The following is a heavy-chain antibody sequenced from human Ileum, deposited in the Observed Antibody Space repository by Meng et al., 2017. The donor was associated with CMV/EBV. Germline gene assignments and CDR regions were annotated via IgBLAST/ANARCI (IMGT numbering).Heavy chain of an antibody. CDR1: GGSIISNNW. Sequence: SETLSLTCAVSGGSIISNNWWSWVRQPPGKGLEWIGEIYYSGNTKYNPSLKSRVTISLDKSKNQFSLHVTSVTAADTAVYYCARGYCRSSSCYRGGNFDSWGQGTLVTVSS. CDR2: IYYSGNT. CDR3: ARGYCRSSSCYRGGNFDS. J-gene: IGHJ4*02. D-gene: IGHD2-2*02. V-gene: IGHV4-4*02.